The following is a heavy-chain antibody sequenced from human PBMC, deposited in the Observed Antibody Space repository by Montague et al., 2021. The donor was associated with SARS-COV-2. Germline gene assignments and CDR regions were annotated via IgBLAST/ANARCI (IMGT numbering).Heavy chain of an antibody. CDR3: ARDLYKVRGIFSYFYGMDV. CDR2: INSSGRTI. D-gene: IGHD3-10*01. Sequence: SLRLSCAASGFPFSDYDMNWVRQAPGKGLEWVSYINSSGRTIHYADSVKGRFNISRDNAKNSLYLQMNSLRAEDTAVYYCARDLYKVRGIFSYFYGMDVWGQGTTVTASS. CDR1: GFPFSDYD. J-gene: IGHJ6*02. V-gene: IGHV3-48*03.